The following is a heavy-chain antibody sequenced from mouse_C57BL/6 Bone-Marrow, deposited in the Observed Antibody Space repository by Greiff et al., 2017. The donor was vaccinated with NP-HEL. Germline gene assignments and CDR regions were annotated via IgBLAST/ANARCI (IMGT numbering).Heavy chain of an antibody. CDR3: ARHGGHYGSSPAWFAY. CDR1: GYTFTEYT. D-gene: IGHD1-1*01. Sequence: VQLQQSGAELVKPGASVKLSCKASGYTFTEYTIHWVKQRPGQGLEWIGWFYPGSGSIKYNEKFKDKATLTADKSSSTVYMESIRLTSEDSAVYFCARHGGHYGSSPAWFAYWGQGTLVTVSA. V-gene: IGHV1-62-2*01. CDR2: FYPGSGSI. J-gene: IGHJ3*01.